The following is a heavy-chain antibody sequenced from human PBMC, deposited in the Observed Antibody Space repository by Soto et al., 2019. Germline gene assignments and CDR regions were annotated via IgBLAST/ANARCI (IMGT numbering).Heavy chain of an antibody. CDR3: ARKQYDSLWGFDI. V-gene: IGHV4-4*02. CDR2: SYQSGST. D-gene: IGHD3-16*01. CDR1: GGSISSNHW. J-gene: IGHJ3*02. Sequence: SETLSLTCAVSGGSISSNHWWSWVRQSPGKGLEWIGESYQSGSTNYNPSLNLKSRVTISVDKSKNQFSLKLSSVIAADTAVYYCARKQYDSLWGFDIWGQGTMVTVSS.